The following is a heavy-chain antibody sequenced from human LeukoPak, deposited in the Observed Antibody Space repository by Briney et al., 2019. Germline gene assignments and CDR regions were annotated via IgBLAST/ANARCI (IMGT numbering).Heavy chain of an antibody. CDR1: GYAFTSDY. Sequence: GASVTVSCKASGYAFTSDYIHWVRQAPGQGLEWLGIINPSGGRTTYGQNFQGRVTMTRDTSTSTVYMELSSLRSEDTAVYYCARGSRFLDYWGQGTLVTVSS. CDR2: INPSGGRT. V-gene: IGHV1-46*01. J-gene: IGHJ4*02. CDR3: ARGSRFLDY.